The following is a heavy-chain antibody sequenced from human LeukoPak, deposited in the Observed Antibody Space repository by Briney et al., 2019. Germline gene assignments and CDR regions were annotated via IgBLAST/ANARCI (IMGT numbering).Heavy chain of an antibody. D-gene: IGHD6-13*01. V-gene: IGHV3-23*01. CDR2: ISGSGGST. CDR3: AKAGTYYY. Sequence: PGASLRVSCAASGFTFSSDAMSWVRQAPGKGLEWVAGISGSGGSTYYADSVKGRFTISRDNSKNTLYLQMNSLRAEDTAVYYCAKAGTYYYWGQGTLVTVSS. CDR1: GFTFSSDA. J-gene: IGHJ4*02.